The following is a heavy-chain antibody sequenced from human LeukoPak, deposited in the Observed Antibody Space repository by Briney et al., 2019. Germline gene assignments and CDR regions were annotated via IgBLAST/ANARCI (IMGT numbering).Heavy chain of an antibody. J-gene: IGHJ6*02. Sequence: GASLRLSCAASGFTFSSYAMSWVRQAPGKGLEWVSAISGSGGSTYYADSVKGRFTISRDNSKNTLYLQMNSLRAEDTAVYYCTKDAGARIDYYYGMDVWGQGTMVTVSS. CDR3: TKDAGARIDYYYGMDV. D-gene: IGHD3-10*01. CDR1: GFTFSSYA. V-gene: IGHV3-23*01. CDR2: ISGSGGST.